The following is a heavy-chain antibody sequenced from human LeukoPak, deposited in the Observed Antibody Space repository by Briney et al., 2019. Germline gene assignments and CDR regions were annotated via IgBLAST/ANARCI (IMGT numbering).Heavy chain of an antibody. V-gene: IGHV4-59*01. CDR2: IYYSGST. CDR3: ARDILTGYSNWFDP. Sequence: ASETLSLTCTVSGGSISSYYWSWIRQPPGKGLEWIGYIYYSGSTNYNPSLKSRVTISVDTSKNQFSLKLSSVTAADTAVYYCARDILTGYSNWFDPWGQGTLVTVSS. CDR1: GGSISSYY. J-gene: IGHJ5*02. D-gene: IGHD3-9*01.